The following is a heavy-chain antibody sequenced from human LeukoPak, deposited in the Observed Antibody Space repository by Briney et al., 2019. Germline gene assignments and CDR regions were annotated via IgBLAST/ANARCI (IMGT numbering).Heavy chain of an antibody. Sequence: SETLSLTCTVSGGSISTTTYYWGWIRQPPGKGLEWIGSVYSSGRTYYHPSLKSRVTISVDTSKKQFSLKLSSETAADTAVYYCARLLVGDYGDYAPNWGQGTLVTVSS. CDR2: VYSSGRT. D-gene: IGHD4-17*01. CDR3: ARLLVGDYGDYAPN. CDR1: GGSISTTTYY. J-gene: IGHJ4*02. V-gene: IGHV4-39*01.